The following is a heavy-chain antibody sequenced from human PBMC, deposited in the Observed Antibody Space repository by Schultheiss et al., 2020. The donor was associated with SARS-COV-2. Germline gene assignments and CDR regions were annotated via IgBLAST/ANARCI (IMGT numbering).Heavy chain of an antibody. Sequence: GGSLRLSCAASGFTFSSYSMNWVRQAPGKGLEWVSAISGSGGSTYYADSVKGRFTISRDNAKNSLYLQMNSLRAEDTAVYYCARDQVDGMDVWGQGTTVTVSS. CDR3: ARDQVDGMDV. V-gene: IGHV3-21*04. CDR1: GFTFSSYS. J-gene: IGHJ6*02. D-gene: IGHD2-15*01. CDR2: ISGSGGST.